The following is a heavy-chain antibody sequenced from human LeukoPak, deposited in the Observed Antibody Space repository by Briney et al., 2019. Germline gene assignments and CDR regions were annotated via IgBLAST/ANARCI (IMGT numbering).Heavy chain of an antibody. V-gene: IGHV3-23*01. J-gene: IGHJ6*03. CDR3: VRSAASDYDDYVTV. Sequence: PGGSLRLSCAASGFTFYSYAMGWVRQSPGKGLEWVSAIGASGYRTFYAASVKGRFTISRDNSKHTVNPQMNSLRAADTARYCCVRSAASDYDDYVTVGGREPTVT. D-gene: IGHD4-17*01. CDR2: IGASGYRT. CDR1: GFTFYSYA.